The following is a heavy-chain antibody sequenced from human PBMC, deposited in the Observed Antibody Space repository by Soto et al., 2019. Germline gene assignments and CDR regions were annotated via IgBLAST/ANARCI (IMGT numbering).Heavy chain of an antibody. CDR2: INPSGGST. D-gene: IGHD6-13*01. CDR1: GYTFTSYY. Sequence: ASVKVSCKASGYTFTSYYMHWVRQAPGQGLDLMGIINPSGGSTSYAQKFQGRVTMTRDTSTSTVYMELSSLRSEDTAVYYCAREEQQLVLSYYYYYGMDVWGQGTTVTAP. CDR3: AREEQQLVLSYYYYYGMDV. V-gene: IGHV1-46*01. J-gene: IGHJ6*02.